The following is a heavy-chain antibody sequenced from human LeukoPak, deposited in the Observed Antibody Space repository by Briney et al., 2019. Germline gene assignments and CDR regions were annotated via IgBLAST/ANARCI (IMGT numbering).Heavy chain of an antibody. CDR3: ARDQYSYGSGSFD. CDR1: GYTFTSYA. CDR2: INTNTGNP. D-gene: IGHD3-10*01. V-gene: IGHV7-4-1*02. Sequence: ASVKVSCKVSGYTFTSYAMKWVRQAPGQELEWMGWINTNTGNPTCAQGFTGRFVFSLDTSVSTAYLQISSLKAEDTAVYYCARDQYSYGSGSFDWGQRTLVTVSS. J-gene: IGHJ1*01.